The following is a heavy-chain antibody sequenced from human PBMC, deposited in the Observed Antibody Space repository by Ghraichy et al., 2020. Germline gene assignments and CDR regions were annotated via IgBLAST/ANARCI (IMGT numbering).Heavy chain of an antibody. CDR2: INHSGST. D-gene: IGHD1-26*01. J-gene: IGHJ4*02. CDR3: ARWKIVGSTDGFGFGY. Sequence: SETLSLTCAVYGGSFRSYYWTWIRQPPGKGLEWIGEINHSGSTKYYPSLKSRVTISIDTSKDQVSLKLTSVTAADTAVYYCARWKIVGSTDGFGFGYWGQGTLVTVSS. V-gene: IGHV4-34*01. CDR1: GGSFRSYY.